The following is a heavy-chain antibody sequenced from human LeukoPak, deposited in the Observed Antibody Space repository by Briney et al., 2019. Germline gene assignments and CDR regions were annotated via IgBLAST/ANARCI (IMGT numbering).Heavy chain of an antibody. J-gene: IGHJ1*01. D-gene: IGHD4-11*01. CDR1: GYTFTSYY. CDR2: ISAYNGNT. V-gene: IGHV1-18*04. Sequence: GASVKVSCKASGYTFTSYYMHWVRQAPGQGLEWMGWISAYNGNTKYAQKLQGRVTMTTDTSTSTAYMELRSLRSDDTAVYYCARVSVTTWAEYFHHWGQGTLVTVSS. CDR3: ARVSVTTWAEYFHH.